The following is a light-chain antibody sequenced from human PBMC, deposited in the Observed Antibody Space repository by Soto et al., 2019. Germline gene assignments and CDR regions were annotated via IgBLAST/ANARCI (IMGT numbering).Light chain of an antibody. CDR3: CSYARTSGLAV. V-gene: IGLV2-14*01. CDR2: EVS. J-gene: IGLJ2*01. Sequence: QSALTQPASVSGSPGQSITISCTGTSSNVGGYNHVSWYQQHPGKAPKLLIYEVSHRPSGISDRFSASKSGNTASLTISGLRAEDEADYFCCSYARTSGLAVFGGGTKLTVL. CDR1: SSNVGGYNH.